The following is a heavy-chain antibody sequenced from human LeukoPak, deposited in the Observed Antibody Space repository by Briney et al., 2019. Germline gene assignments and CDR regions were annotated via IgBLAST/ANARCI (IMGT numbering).Heavy chain of an antibody. J-gene: IGHJ5*02. CDR2: INHSGST. CDR1: GGSFSGYY. Sequence: SETLSLTCAVYGGSFSGYYWSWIRQPPGKGLEWIGEINHSGSTNYNPSLKSRVTISVDTSKNQFSLKLSSVTAADTAVYYCARAPITIFGVVAYNWFDPWGQGALVTVSS. CDR3: ARAPITIFGVVAYNWFDP. V-gene: IGHV4-34*01. D-gene: IGHD3-3*01.